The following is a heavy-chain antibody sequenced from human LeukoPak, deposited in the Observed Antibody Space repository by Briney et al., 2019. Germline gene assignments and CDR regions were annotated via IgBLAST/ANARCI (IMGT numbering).Heavy chain of an antibody. CDR2: ISPYNGKT. CDR3: TRAPDDLSSGYWDLKP. J-gene: IGHJ5*02. V-gene: IGHV1-18*01. Sequence: ASVKVSCKASGYTFTSYGISWVRQAPGQGLEWMGWISPYNGKTNYEQKFQGRVTITTDTSTSKAYMELRSLRSDDTAVYRCTRAPDDLSSGYWDLKPWGQGTLVTVSS. CDR1: GYTFTSYG. D-gene: IGHD3-3*01.